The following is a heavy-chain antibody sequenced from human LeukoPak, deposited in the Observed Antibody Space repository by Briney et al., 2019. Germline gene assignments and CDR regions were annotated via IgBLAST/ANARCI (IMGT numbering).Heavy chain of an antibody. CDR1: GGSFSGYY. CDR3: ARGWLTGAYDI. CDR2: INHSGST. D-gene: IGHD3-9*01. J-gene: IGHJ3*02. V-gene: IGHV4-34*01. Sequence: SEALSLTCVVYGGSFSGYYWSGIRQPPGKGGEGVGEINHSGSTNYNPSLKSRVTISVDTSKNQFSLKQSTVPAADTAVYYCARGWLTGAYDIWGQGTMVTVSS.